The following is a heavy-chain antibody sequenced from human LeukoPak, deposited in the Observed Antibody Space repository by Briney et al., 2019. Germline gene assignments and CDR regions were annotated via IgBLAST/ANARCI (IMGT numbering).Heavy chain of an antibody. D-gene: IGHD2-15*01. CDR3: AKVGGSPTPGAFDI. Sequence: HPGRSLRLSCAASGFTFSSHGMHWVRQAPGKGLEWVAVISYDGSNKYYADSVKGRFTISRDNSKNTLYLQMNSLRAEDTAVYYCAKVGGSPTPGAFDIWGQGTMVTVSS. CDR2: ISYDGSNK. V-gene: IGHV3-30*18. J-gene: IGHJ3*02. CDR1: GFTFSSHG.